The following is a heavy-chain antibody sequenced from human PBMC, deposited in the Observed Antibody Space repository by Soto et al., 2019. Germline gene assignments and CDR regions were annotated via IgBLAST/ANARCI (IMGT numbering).Heavy chain of an antibody. CDR1: GFTFSSYA. J-gene: IGHJ4*02. CDR3: AKVLGELNKPSLGY. CDR2: ISGSGGST. Sequence: GGSLRLSCAASGFTFSSYAMSWVRQAPGKGLEWVSAISGSGGSTYYADSVKGRFTISRDNSKNTLYLQMNSLRAEDTAVYYCAKVLGELNKPSLGYWGQGTLVTVSS. V-gene: IGHV3-23*01. D-gene: IGHD3-10*01.